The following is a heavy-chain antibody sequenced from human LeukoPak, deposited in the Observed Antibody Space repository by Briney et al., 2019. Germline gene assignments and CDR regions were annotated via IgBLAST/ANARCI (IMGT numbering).Heavy chain of an antibody. V-gene: IGHV3-21*01. CDR2: ISSSSSYI. CDR1: GFTFSSYS. Sequence: GGSLRLSCAASGFTFSSYSMNWVRQAPGKGLEWVSSISSSSSYIYYADSVKGRFTISRDNAKNSLYLQMNSLRAEDTAVYYCARAYSSSWYDGDYWGQGTLVTVSS. D-gene: IGHD6-13*01. CDR3: ARAYSSSWYDGDY. J-gene: IGHJ4*02.